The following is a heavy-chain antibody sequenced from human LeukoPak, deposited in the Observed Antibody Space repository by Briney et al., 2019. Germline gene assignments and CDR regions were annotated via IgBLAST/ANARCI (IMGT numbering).Heavy chain of an antibody. J-gene: IGHJ5*02. V-gene: IGHV3-7*04. CDR2: INRDGSGK. Sequence: TGESLRLSCAASGFNLSTYWMSWVRQAPGKGLELVANINRDGSGKYYVDSVRGRFTISRDNAKNSLYPQMNSLRAEDTAVYYCARVQTGTTNWFDPWGQGTLVTVSS. CDR1: GFNLSTYW. D-gene: IGHD1-1*01. CDR3: ARVQTGTTNWFDP.